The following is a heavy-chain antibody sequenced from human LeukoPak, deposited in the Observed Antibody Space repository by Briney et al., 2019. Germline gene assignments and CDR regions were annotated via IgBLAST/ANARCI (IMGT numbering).Heavy chain of an antibody. CDR2: THYSGST. J-gene: IGHJ3*02. CDR3: ASGYCGGACQLGGVDM. V-gene: IGHV4-59*01. D-gene: IGHD2-21*02. Sequence: SETLSLTCTVSGGSISSYYWSWLRQTPGKGLEYIGYTHYSGSTNYNPPLKSRVTISLDTSGNQFSLKLSSVTAADTAVYYCASGYCGGACQLGGVDMWGQGTMVTVSS. CDR1: GGSISSYY.